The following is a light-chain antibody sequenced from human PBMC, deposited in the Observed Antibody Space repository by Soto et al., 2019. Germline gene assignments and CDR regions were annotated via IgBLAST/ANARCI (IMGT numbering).Light chain of an antibody. CDR2: KIS. Sequence: EIVMTQTPLSSPVTLGQPASISCRSSETLVHSDGNTYLSWLQQRPGQPPRILIHKISNRISGVTERFGGGGASKEYTMKISRVEAEDVGVYYCLQVTYFPWTFGQGTQVE. CDR3: LQVTYFPWT. V-gene: IGKV2-24*01. CDR1: ETLVHSDGNTY. J-gene: IGKJ1*01.